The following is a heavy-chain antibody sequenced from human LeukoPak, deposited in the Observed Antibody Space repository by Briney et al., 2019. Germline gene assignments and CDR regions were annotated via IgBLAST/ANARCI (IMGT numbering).Heavy chain of an antibody. V-gene: IGHV3-48*01. Sequence: GGSLRLPCAASGFTFSSYSMNWVTQAPGKGRGWGSYISRSSSTIYYADSVRGRFTISRDNAKHSLYLQMNSLRAEDRPVYDCPPYSSHNRREFQYWGQGTLLTVSS. J-gene: IGHJ1*01. CDR2: ISRSSSTI. CDR3: PPYSSHNRREFQY. D-gene: IGHD3-22*01. CDR1: GFTFSSYS.